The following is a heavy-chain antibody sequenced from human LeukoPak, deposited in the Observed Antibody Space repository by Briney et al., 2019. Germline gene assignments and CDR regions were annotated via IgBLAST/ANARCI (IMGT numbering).Heavy chain of an antibody. D-gene: IGHD4-17*01. CDR3: AKRTTVSWYFDL. V-gene: IGHV3-23*01. Sequence: GGSLRLSCAASGFTFSSYAMSWVRQAPGKGLEWVSAISGSGGSTYYADSVRGRFTISRDNSKNTLYLQMNSLRAEDTAVYYCAKRTTVSWYFDLWGRGTLVTVPS. J-gene: IGHJ2*01. CDR2: ISGSGGST. CDR1: GFTFSSYA.